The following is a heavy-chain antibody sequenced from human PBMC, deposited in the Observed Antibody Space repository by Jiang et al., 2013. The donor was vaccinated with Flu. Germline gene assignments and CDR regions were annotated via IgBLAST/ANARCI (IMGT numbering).Heavy chain of an antibody. J-gene: IGHJ4*02. Sequence: LLKPSETLSLTCTVSGGSISSSSYYWGWIRQPPGKGLEWIGSIYYSGNTYSNPSLKSRVTISVDTSKNQFSLKLSSVTAADTAVYYCASHLRGYGSRYCSGGSCPYYFDYWGQGTLVTVSS. V-gene: IGHV4-39*07. D-gene: IGHD2-15*01. CDR1: GGSISSSSYY. CDR3: ASHLRGYGSRYCSGGSCPYYFDY. CDR2: IYYSGNT.